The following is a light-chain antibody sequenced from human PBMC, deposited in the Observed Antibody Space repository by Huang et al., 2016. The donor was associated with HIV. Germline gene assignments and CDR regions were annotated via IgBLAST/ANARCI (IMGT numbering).Light chain of an antibody. CDR2: GAS. Sequence: DIHMTQSPPSLSAFVGDRVTITCRESQASSNYLAWYQQTPGKVPKLLSYGASTLQSGGPSRFSGSGSGTDFTLTISSLQPEDVAVYFCQKYDSAPRTFGQGTRVEIK. CDR1: QASSNY. V-gene: IGKV1-27*01. J-gene: IGKJ1*01. CDR3: QKYDSAPRT.